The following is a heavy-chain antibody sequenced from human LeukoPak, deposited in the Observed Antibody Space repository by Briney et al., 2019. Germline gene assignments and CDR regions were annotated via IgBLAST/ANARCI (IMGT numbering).Heavy chain of an antibody. V-gene: IGHV3-7*03. D-gene: IGHD6-13*01. CDR3: AKDRPIAAAGLFDY. CDR1: GFTFSNYW. Sequence: GGSLRLSCAASGFTFSNYWMTWVRQAPGKGLEWVANIKPDESEKYYVGSVKGRFTISRDNAKNSLYLQMNSLRAEDTAVYYCAKDRPIAAAGLFDYWGQGTLVTVSS. J-gene: IGHJ4*02. CDR2: IKPDESEK.